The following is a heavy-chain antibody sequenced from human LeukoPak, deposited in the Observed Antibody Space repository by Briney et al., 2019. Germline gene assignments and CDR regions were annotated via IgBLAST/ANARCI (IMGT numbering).Heavy chain of an antibody. D-gene: IGHD3-22*01. CDR1: GGSFSGYY. J-gene: IGHJ4*02. Sequence: SETLSLTCAVYGGSFSGYYWSWIRQPPGKGLEWIGEINHSGSTNYNPSLKSRVTISVDTSKNQFSLKLSSVTAADTAVYYCAKHWAYYYDSSGYSRDYWGQGTLVTVSS. V-gene: IGHV4-34*01. CDR2: INHSGST. CDR3: AKHWAYYYDSSGYSRDY.